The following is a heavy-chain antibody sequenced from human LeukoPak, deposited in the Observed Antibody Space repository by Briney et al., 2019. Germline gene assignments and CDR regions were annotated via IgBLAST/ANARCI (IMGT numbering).Heavy chain of an antibody. V-gene: IGHV3-7*04. J-gene: IGHJ4*02. CDR1: GFTFRNSY. CDR2: MNHDGSDQ. CDR3: ARAAVYCSSSTCRTNFDS. Sequence: PGGSLRLSCAASGFTFRNSYMSWVRQAPGKGLEWVAHMNHDGSDQSHVDSVRGRFTISRDNAKNSLYLQMNSLRVEDTAVYYCARAAVYCSSSTCRTNFDSWGQGTLVTVSS. D-gene: IGHD2-2*01.